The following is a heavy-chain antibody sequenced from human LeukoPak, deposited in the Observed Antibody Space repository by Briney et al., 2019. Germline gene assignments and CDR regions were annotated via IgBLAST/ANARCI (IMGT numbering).Heavy chain of an antibody. Sequence: GGSLRLSCAASGFTFSSYAMHWVRQAPGKGLEWVAVISYDGSNKYYADSVKGRFTISRDNSKNTLYLQMNSLRAEDTAVYYCASDGGGSYYLEYFQHWGQGTLVTVSS. CDR1: GFTFSSYA. V-gene: IGHV3-30-3*01. CDR3: ASDGGGSYYLEYFQH. J-gene: IGHJ1*01. CDR2: ISYDGSNK. D-gene: IGHD1-26*01.